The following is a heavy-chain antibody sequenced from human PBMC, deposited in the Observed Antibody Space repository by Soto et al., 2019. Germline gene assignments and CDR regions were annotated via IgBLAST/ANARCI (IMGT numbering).Heavy chain of an antibody. CDR2: IYPGDSDT. CDR1: GYSFTSYW. J-gene: IGHJ6*02. CDR3: ARTSAAGKYYYGMDV. Sequence: EVQLVQSGAEVKKPGESLKISCKGSGYSFTSYWIGWVRQMPGKGLVWMGIIYPGDSDTRYSPSFQGQVTISADKSISTAYLQWSSLKASDTAMYYCARTSAAGKYYYGMDVWGQGTTVTVSS. D-gene: IGHD6-13*01. V-gene: IGHV5-51*01.